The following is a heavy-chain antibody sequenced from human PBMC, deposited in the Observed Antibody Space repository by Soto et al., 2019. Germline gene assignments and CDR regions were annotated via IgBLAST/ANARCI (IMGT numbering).Heavy chain of an antibody. CDR2: VSSPGGT. CDR1: VFTFSNYD. CDR3: VRERIVATSIDPFDI. J-gene: IGHJ3*02. V-gene: IGHV3-13*04. Sequence: EVQLVESGVGLLQPWGSLRLSFAASVFTFSNYDMHCVRQPTGKDLEWVSSVSSPGGTYYLGSVDGRFTVSRENAKNSFYLQMNSLRAEDTAVYYCVRERIVATSIDPFDIWGQGTLVTVSS. D-gene: IGHD1-26*01.